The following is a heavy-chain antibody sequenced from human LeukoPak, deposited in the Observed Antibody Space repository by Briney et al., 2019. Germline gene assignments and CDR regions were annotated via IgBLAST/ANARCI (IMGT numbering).Heavy chain of an antibody. J-gene: IGHJ4*02. CDR1: GFTFSNYW. V-gene: IGHV3-74*01. CDR2: IKNDGSSI. CDR3: ARGFVILPAALGF. Sequence: PGGSLRLSCAASGFTFSNYWMHWVRQAPGKGLVWVSRIKNDGSSIDYVDSVKVRFTISRDNAKDTLYLQMNSLTAEDTAVYYCARGFVILPAALGFWGQGTLVTVSS. D-gene: IGHD2-2*01.